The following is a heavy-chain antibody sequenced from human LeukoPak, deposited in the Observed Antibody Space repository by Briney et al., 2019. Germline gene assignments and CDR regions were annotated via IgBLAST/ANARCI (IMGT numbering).Heavy chain of an antibody. J-gene: IGHJ4*02. D-gene: IGHD5-24*01. V-gene: IGHV4-59*01. CDR1: GGSISSYY. CDR3: ARRNMATLDY. CDR2: IYYSGST. Sequence: SETLSLTCTVSGGSISSYYWSWIRQPPGKGLEWIGYIYYSGSTNYNPSLKSRVTISVDTSKNQFSLKLSSVTAADTAVYYCARRNMATLDYWGQGTLVTVSS.